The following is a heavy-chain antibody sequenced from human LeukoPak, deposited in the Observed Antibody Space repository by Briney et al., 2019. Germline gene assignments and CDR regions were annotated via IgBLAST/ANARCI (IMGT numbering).Heavy chain of an antibody. CDR2: IHASGST. CDR1: GGSISSYY. V-gene: IGHV4-4*07. J-gene: IGHJ5*02. Sequence: SETLSLTCTVSGGSISSYYWTWIRQPVGKGPEWIGRIHASGSTNYNPSLKSRVNMSVDTSKNQFSLRLNSVTAADTAVYYCARVTDPRYNWFDPWGQGTLVTVSS. D-gene: IGHD2-21*02. CDR3: ARVTDPRYNWFDP.